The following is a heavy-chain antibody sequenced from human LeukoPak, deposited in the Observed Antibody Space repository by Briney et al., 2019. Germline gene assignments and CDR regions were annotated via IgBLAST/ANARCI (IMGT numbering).Heavy chain of an antibody. CDR1: GYSFITYG. D-gene: IGHD6-13*01. V-gene: IGHV1-18*01. CDR2: ISGYNGNT. Sequence: ASVKVSCKASGYSFITYGISWVRRAPGQGLEWMGWISGYNGNTNYAQKLQGRLTMTTDTSTSTVYMELGSLKSDDTAVYYCARDGRLAAAGAFDPWGQGTLVTVSS. J-gene: IGHJ5*02. CDR3: ARDGRLAAAGAFDP.